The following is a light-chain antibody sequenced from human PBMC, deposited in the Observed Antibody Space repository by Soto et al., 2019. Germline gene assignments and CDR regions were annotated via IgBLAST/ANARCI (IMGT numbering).Light chain of an antibody. CDR1: QSISSW. CDR2: DAS. Sequence: DIQMTQSPSTLSASVGDRVTITCRASQSISSWLAWYQQKPGKAPKLLIYDASSLESGVPSRFSGSGSGTEITLTISSLQPDDFATYYCQQYNSSPVTFGQGTKLEIK. CDR3: QQYNSSPVT. J-gene: IGKJ2*01. V-gene: IGKV1-5*01.